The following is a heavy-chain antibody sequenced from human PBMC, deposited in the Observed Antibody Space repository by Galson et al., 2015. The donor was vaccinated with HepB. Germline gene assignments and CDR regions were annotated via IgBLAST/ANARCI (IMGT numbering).Heavy chain of an antibody. CDR1: GFSFRSYG. V-gene: IGHV3-30*02. CDR2: IRYDGRNA. D-gene: IGHD6-13*01. CDR3: AKGKAAPGHYFDY. Sequence: SLRLSCAASGFSFRSYGIHWVRQAPGKGLEWVTFIRYDGRNAYYVDSVKGRFTISRDNSKNTLYLQMNSLRAEVTAVFYCAKGKAAPGHYFDYWGQGTLVTVSS. J-gene: IGHJ4*02.